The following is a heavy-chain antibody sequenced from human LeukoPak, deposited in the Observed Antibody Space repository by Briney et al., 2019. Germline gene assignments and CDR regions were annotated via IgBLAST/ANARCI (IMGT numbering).Heavy chain of an antibody. Sequence: ASVKVSCKVSGYTLTELSMHWVRQAPGKGLEWMGGFDPEDGETIYAQKFQGRVTMTEDTSTDTAYMELSSLRSEDTAVYYCATDVRGGVRGAAFDIWGQGTMVTVSS. D-gene: IGHD3-10*01. CDR3: ATDVRGGVRGAAFDI. J-gene: IGHJ3*02. CDR1: GYTLTELS. V-gene: IGHV1-24*01. CDR2: FDPEDGET.